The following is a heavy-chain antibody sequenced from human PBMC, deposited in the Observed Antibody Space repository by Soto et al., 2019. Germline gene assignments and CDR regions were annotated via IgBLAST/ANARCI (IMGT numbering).Heavy chain of an antibody. J-gene: IGHJ6*02. CDR3: ARLPDYCSGSSGMDV. CDR1: GGSIGGSTYY. V-gene: IGHV4-39*01. D-gene: IGHD3-10*01. CDR2: IYYSGNT. Sequence: QLQLQESGPGLVKPSETLSLTCTVSGGSIGGSTYYWGWIRQPPGKGLEWIGSIYYSGNTYYNPSFKSRVTISVDTSNNQFSLKLTFVSAADTAVYYCARLPDYCSGSSGMDVWGQGTTVTVSS.